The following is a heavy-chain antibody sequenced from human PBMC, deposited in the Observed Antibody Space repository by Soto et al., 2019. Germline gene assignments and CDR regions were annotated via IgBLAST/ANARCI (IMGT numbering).Heavy chain of an antibody. Sequence: SVKVSCKASGGTFSSYAISWVRQAPGQGLEWMGGIIPIFGTANYAQKFQGRVTITADESTSTAYMELSSLRSEGTAVYYCAVRSSGWYGNDYWGQGTLVTVSS. CDR2: IIPIFGTA. V-gene: IGHV1-69*13. CDR3: AVRSSGWYGNDY. J-gene: IGHJ4*02. D-gene: IGHD6-19*01. CDR1: GGTFSSYA.